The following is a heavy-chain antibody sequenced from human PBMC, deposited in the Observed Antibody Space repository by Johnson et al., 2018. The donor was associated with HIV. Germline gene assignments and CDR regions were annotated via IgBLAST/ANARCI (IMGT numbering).Heavy chain of an antibody. CDR1: GFTVSINY. V-gene: IGHV3-66*01. J-gene: IGHJ3*02. D-gene: IGHD4-17*01. CDR3: ARWGTVTTDAFDI. CDR2: IYSGGSI. Sequence: VLLVESGGGLVQPGGSLRLSCAASGFTVSINYMSWVRQAPGKGLEWVSVIYSGGSIYYAASVKGRFSISRDNSKNTLYLQMNSLRAGDTAVYYCARWGTVTTDAFDIWGQGTMVTVSS.